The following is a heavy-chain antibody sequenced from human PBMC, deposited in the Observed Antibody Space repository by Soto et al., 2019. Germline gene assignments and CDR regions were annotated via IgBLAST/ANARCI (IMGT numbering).Heavy chain of an antibody. CDR3: ARHHGSPGSYFGLDV. CDR2: IYPGGSDT. Sequence: GESLRISCRCAGDRFSRYWISWVRQMPGKGLEWMGIIYPGGSDTRYSPSFQGQVTISADKSIDTAYLQWRSLKASDTAVYYCARHHGSPGSYFGLDVWGQGTTVTVSS. J-gene: IGHJ6*02. CDR1: GDRFSRYW. V-gene: IGHV5-51*01. D-gene: IGHD6-13*01.